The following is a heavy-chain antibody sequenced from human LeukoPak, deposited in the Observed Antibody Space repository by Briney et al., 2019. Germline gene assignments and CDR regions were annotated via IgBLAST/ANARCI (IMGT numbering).Heavy chain of an antibody. J-gene: IGHJ3*02. CDR1: GGTFSSYA. Sequence: ASVKVSCKASGGTFSSYAISWVRQAPGQGLEWMGRIIPILGIANYAQKFQGRVTITADKSTSTAYMELSSLRSEDTAVYYCARDGYSSGWIGAGAFDIWGQGTMVTVSS. D-gene: IGHD6-19*01. CDR3: ARDGYSSGWIGAGAFDI. V-gene: IGHV1-69*04. CDR2: IIPILGIA.